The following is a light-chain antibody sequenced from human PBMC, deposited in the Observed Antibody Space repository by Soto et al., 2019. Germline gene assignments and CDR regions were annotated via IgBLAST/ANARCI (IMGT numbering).Light chain of an antibody. Sequence: EIVLTQSPATLSVSPGETATLSCRASQSVSINLAWYQQKPGQAPRLLIFRASTRATGIPARFSGSGSGTEFSLTISGLQSEDYAVYYCQHYAMSPPFTFGPGTKVDIK. CDR3: QHYAMSPPFT. CDR2: RAS. V-gene: IGKV3-15*01. J-gene: IGKJ3*01. CDR1: QSVSIN.